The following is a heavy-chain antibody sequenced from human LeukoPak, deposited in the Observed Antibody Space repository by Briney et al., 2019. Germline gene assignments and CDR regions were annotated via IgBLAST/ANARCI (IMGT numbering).Heavy chain of an antibody. D-gene: IGHD5-18*01. Sequence: SETLSLTCSVYGGSFSDSYWIWIRQSPEMGLQWIGEISHSGSTNYNPSLKSRLTMSVDTSKNQFSLKLSSVTAADTAVYYCARDTYTLGRGFDPWGQGTLVTVSS. CDR2: ISHSGST. CDR3: ARDTYTLGRGFDP. J-gene: IGHJ5*02. V-gene: IGHV4-34*01. CDR1: GGSFSDSY.